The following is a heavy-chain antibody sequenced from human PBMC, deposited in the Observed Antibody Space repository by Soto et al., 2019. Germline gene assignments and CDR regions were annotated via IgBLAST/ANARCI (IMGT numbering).Heavy chain of an antibody. V-gene: IGHV3-74*01. J-gene: IGHJ6*02. Sequence: VQLVESGGGSVQPGGSPRLSCSASGFSLSDYWIHWVRHLPGKGLVWVSRIKNDGSGTSYADSVIGRFTISRDNAKNTLYLQMNSLRVDDTAVYYCARGPEGDRSGNYGLSVWGQGTTVIVSS. D-gene: IGHD3-22*01. CDR3: ARGPEGDRSGNYGLSV. CDR2: IKNDGSGT. CDR1: GFSLSDYW.